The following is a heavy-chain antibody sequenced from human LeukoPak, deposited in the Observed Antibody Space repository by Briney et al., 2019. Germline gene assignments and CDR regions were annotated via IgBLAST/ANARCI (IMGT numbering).Heavy chain of an antibody. J-gene: IGHJ4*02. CDR3: ARSYSSSWLPEY. CDR2: IIPIFGTA. CDR1: GGTFSSYA. Sequence: GASVNVSCKASGGTFSSYAISWVRQAPGQGLEWMGGIIPIFGTANYAQKFQGRVTITADESTSTAYMELSSLRSEDTAVYYCARSYSSSWLPEYWGQGTLVTVSS. V-gene: IGHV1-69*13. D-gene: IGHD6-13*01.